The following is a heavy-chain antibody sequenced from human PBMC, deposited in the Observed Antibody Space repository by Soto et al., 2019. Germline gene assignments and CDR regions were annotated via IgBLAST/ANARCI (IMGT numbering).Heavy chain of an antibody. CDR1: GLIFSDYH. CDR2: IRRKANSYTT. V-gene: IGHV3-72*01. CDR3: AMLGGWSGGSSGMDV. J-gene: IGHJ6*02. Sequence: EVQLVESGGGLVQPGGSLRLSCAASGLIFSDYHMDWVRQAPGKGLEWVGRIRRKANSYTTEYAASVKGRFTISRADSKNSLYLQINRLKSEDTAVYYCAMLGGWSGGSSGMDVWGQGTTVTVSS. D-gene: IGHD6-19*01.